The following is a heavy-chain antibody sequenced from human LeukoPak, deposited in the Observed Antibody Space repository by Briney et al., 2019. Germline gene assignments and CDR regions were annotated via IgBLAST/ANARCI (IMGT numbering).Heavy chain of an antibody. Sequence: ASVKVSCKASGYTCTSYAMHWVRQAPGQRLEWMGWINAGNGNTKYSQKFQGRVTITRDTSASTAYMELSSLRSEDTAVYYCARGRYSGYSNWFDPWGQGTLVTVSS. CDR3: ARGRYSGYSNWFDP. CDR2: INAGNGNT. V-gene: IGHV1-3*01. J-gene: IGHJ5*02. D-gene: IGHD5-12*01. CDR1: GYTCTSYA.